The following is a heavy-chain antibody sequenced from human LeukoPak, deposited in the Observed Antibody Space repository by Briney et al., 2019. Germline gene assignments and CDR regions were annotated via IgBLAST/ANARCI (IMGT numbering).Heavy chain of an antibody. CDR1: GFTFGDYA. CDR3: TSLSGYSYGYADY. V-gene: IGHV3-49*04. Sequence: GGSLRLSCTASGFTFGDYAMGWVRQAPGKGLEWVGFIRSKAYGGTTEYAASVKGRFTISRDDSKSIAYLQMNSLKTEDTAVYYCTSLSGYSYGYADYWGQGTLVTVSS. CDR2: IRSKAYGGTT. J-gene: IGHJ4*02. D-gene: IGHD5-18*01.